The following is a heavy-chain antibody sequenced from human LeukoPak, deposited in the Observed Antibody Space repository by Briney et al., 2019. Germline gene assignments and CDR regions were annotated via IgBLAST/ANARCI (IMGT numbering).Heavy chain of an antibody. D-gene: IGHD2-2*01. CDR2: ISAYNGNT. Sequence: ASVKVSCKASGGTFSSYAISWVRQAPGQGLEWMGWISAYNGNTNYAQKLQGRVTMTTDTSTSTAYMELRSLRSDDTAVYYCARDPPIVVVPAANWFDPWGQGTLVTVSS. V-gene: IGHV1-18*01. J-gene: IGHJ5*02. CDR3: ARDPPIVVVPAANWFDP. CDR1: GGTFSSYA.